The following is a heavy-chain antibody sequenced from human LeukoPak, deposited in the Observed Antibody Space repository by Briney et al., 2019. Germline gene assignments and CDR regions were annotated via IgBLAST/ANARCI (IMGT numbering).Heavy chain of an antibody. CDR1: GFTVSSNH. D-gene: IGHD6-19*01. CDR2: IYSGGST. J-gene: IGHJ4*02. Sequence: PGGSLRLSCAASGFTVSSNHMSWVRQAPGKGLEWVSVIYSGGSTYYADSVKGRFTISRDNSKNTLYPQMNSLRAEDTAVYYCAKDQQWLGTFDYWGQGTLVTVSS. V-gene: IGHV3-53*01. CDR3: AKDQQWLGTFDY.